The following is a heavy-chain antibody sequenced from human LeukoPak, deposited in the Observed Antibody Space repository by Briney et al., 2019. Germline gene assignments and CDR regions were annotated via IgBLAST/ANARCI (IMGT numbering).Heavy chain of an antibody. V-gene: IGHV1-18*01. CDR1: GYTFTSYG. J-gene: IGHJ4*02. D-gene: IGHD3-22*01. Sequence: ASVKVSCKASGYTFTSYGISWVRQAPGQGLEWMGWISAYNGNTNYAQKLQGRVTMTTDTSTSTAYMELRSLRSDDTAVYYCARDFRVYDSSGYYYGYWGQGTLVTVSS. CDR2: ISAYNGNT. CDR3: ARDFRVYDSSGYYYGY.